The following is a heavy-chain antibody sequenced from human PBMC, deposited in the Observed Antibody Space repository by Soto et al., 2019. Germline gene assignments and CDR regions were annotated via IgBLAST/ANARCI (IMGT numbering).Heavy chain of an antibody. V-gene: IGHV3-48*04. Sequence: EVQLVGSGGGLIQPGGSLRLSCAASGFSFNTYAMNWVRQAPGKGLEWISYISSSSSRIYYADSVKGRFTLSRDNAKNSLYLQMNSLRAEDTAVYYCASDPGIAAAGMDYWGQGTLVTVSS. CDR3: ASDPGIAAAGMDY. CDR2: ISSSSSRI. J-gene: IGHJ4*02. CDR1: GFSFNTYA. D-gene: IGHD6-25*01.